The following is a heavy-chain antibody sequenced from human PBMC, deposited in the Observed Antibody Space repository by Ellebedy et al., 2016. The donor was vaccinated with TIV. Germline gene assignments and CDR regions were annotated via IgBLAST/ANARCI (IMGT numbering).Heavy chain of an antibody. Sequence: GESLKISCAASGFTFSSYSMNWVRQAPGKGLEWVSYISSSSSTIYYADSVKGRFTISRDNAKNSLYLQMNSLRDEDTAVYYCATLTTDFDYWGQGTLVTVSS. J-gene: IGHJ4*02. V-gene: IGHV3-48*02. CDR3: ATLTTDFDY. CDR1: GFTFSSYS. CDR2: ISSSSSTI. D-gene: IGHD4-11*01.